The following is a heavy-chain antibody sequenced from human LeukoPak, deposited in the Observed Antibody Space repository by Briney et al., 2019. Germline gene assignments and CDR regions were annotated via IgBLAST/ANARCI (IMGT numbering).Heavy chain of an antibody. J-gene: IGHJ4*02. CDR3: ARTPCSSTSCHMYYFHY. V-gene: IGHV1-69*01. D-gene: IGHD2-2*02. CDR1: GGTFGSYA. Sequence: SVKVYCKASGGTFGSYAISWVRQAPGQGLEWMGGIIPIFGTANYAQKFQGRVTITADESTSTAYMELSSLRSEDTAVYYCARTPCSSTSCHMYYFHYWGQGTLVTVSS. CDR2: IIPIFGTA.